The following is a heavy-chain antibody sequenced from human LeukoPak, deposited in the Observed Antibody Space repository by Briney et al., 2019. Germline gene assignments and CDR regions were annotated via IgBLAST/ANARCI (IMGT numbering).Heavy chain of an antibody. CDR3: AKEGSALWFGELSYYFDY. Sequence: GGSLRLSCAASGFDFSSYGMIWVRQAPGKGLEWVSRISRSGDSTYYADSVKGRFTISRDNFKNTPYVQMNNLRADDTGVYYCAKEGSALWFGELSYYFDYWGQGTLVTVSS. J-gene: IGHJ4*02. CDR1: GFDFSSYG. CDR2: ISRSGDST. V-gene: IGHV3-23*01. D-gene: IGHD3-10*01.